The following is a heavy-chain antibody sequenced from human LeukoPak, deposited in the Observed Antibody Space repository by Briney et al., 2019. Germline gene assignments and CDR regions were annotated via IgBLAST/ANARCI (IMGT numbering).Heavy chain of an antibody. CDR3: ARGVPYYDILTGYYFYYYYGMDV. CDR1: GFTFSSYA. D-gene: IGHD3-9*01. V-gene: IGHV3-30-3*01. J-gene: IGHJ6*02. CDR2: ISYDGSNK. Sequence: GGSLRLSCAASGFTFSSYAMHWVRQAPGEGLEWVAVISYDGSNKYYADSVKGRFTISRDNSKNTLYLQMNSLRAEDTAVYYCARGVPYYDILTGYYFYYYYGMDVWGQGTTVTVSS.